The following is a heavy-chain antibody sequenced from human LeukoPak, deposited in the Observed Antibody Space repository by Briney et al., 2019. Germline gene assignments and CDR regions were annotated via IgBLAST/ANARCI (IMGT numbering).Heavy chain of an antibody. CDR2: INRDGSST. D-gene: IGHD1-1*01. J-gene: IGHJ4*02. CDR3: ARATTGMPDY. CDR1: GFTFNNYW. V-gene: IGHV3-74*01. Sequence: PGGSLRLSCAASGFTFNNYWMHWVRQAPGKGLVWVSRINRDGSSTNYADSVKGRITISRDNAKNTLYLQMNSLRAEDTAVYHCARATTGMPDYWGQGTLVTVSS.